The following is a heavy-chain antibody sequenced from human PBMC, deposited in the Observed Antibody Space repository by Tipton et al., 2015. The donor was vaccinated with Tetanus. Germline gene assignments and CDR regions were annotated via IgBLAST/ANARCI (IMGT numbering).Heavy chain of an antibody. CDR1: GFTFSSYG. CDR3: AKDVHTRMVTIDH. V-gene: IGHV3-30*18. D-gene: IGHD5-18*01. Sequence: SLRLSCAASGFTFSSYGMHWVRQAPGKGLEWVAVISYDGSNKYYADSVKGRFTISRDNSKNTLYLQMNSLRAEDTALYYCAKDVHTRMVTIDHWGQGTQVTVSS. CDR2: ISYDGSNK. J-gene: IGHJ4*02.